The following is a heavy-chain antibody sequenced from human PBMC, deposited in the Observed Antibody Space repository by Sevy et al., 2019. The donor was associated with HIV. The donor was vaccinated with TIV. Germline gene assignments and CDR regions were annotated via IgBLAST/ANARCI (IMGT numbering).Heavy chain of an antibody. Sequence: GGSLRLSCAASGFTFSSYSMNWVRQAPGKGLEWVSSISSSSSYIYYADSVKGRFTISRDNAKNSLYLQMNSLRAEDTAVYYCAAFYYGSGSYYNSGWFDPWGQRTLVTASS. CDR3: AAFYYGSGSYYNSGWFDP. J-gene: IGHJ5*02. D-gene: IGHD3-10*01. CDR1: GFTFSSYS. CDR2: ISSSSSYI. V-gene: IGHV3-21*01.